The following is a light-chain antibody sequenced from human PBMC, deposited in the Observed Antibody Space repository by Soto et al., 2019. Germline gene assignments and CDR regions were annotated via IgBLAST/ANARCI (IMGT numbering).Light chain of an antibody. J-gene: IGLJ1*01. V-gene: IGLV2-14*01. CDR3: SSYTSSSTYV. CDR2: EVT. CDR1: GSDVGGYDY. Sequence: QSVPTQPASVSGSPGQSITISCTGTGSDVGGYDYVSWYQHHPGKAPKVMIYEVTNRPSGVSNRFSGSKSGNTASLTISGLLAEDEADYYCSSYTSSSTYVFGTGTKV.